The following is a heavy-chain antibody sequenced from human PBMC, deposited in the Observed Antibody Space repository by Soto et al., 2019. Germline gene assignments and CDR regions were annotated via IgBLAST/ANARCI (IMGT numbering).Heavy chain of an antibody. CDR3: ARESEDLPSNFDY. CDR2: ISADGSEK. CDR1: GFTFSYSW. Sequence: GGSLRLSCAASGFTFSYSWMNWVRQAPGKGLEWVAYISADGSEKMHVASVTGRFTISRDNAKNSLFLEMNNLRAEDTAVYYCARESEDLPSNFDYWGQGTLVTISS. V-gene: IGHV3-7*01. J-gene: IGHJ4*02.